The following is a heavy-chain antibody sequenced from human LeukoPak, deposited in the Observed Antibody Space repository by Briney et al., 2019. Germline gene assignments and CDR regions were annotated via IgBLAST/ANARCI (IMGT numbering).Heavy chain of an antibody. J-gene: IGHJ3*02. D-gene: IGHD1-26*01. CDR3: ARGRSRRSGSYYGDAFDI. V-gene: IGHV3-53*04. CDR2: IYSGGST. CDR1: GFTVSSNY. Sequence: GGSLRLSCAASGFTVSSNYMSWVRQAPGKGLEWVSVIYSGGSTYYADSVKGRFTISRHNSKNTLYLQMNSLRPEDTAVYYCARGRSRRSGSYYGDAFDIWGQGTMVTVSS.